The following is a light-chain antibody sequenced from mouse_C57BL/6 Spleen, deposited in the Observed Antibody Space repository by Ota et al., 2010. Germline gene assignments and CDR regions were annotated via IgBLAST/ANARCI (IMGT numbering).Light chain of an antibody. V-gene: IGKV6-13*01. J-gene: IGKJ4*01. CDR1: QNVFTT. Sequence: DIVMTQSQKFMSTSVGDRVDITCKASQNVFTTVAWYQQKPGQSPQLLIYSASDRYTGVPNRFTGSGSGTDFTLTISNVQSEDLADYFCQQYSSYPLTFGSGTKLEIK. CDR2: SAS. CDR3: QQYSSYPLT.